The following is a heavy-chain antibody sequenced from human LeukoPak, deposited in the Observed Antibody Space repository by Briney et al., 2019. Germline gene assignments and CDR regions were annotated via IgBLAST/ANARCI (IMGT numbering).Heavy chain of an antibody. J-gene: IGHJ3*02. D-gene: IGHD1-26*01. Sequence: ASVKVSCKASGYTFTGYYMHWVRQAPGQGLEWMGWINPNSGGTNYAQKFQGRVTMTRNTSINTAYMELSRLRSDDTAVYYCARDRLYSGSYYDAFDIWGQGTMVTVSS. CDR1: GYTFTGYY. CDR3: ARDRLYSGSYYDAFDI. CDR2: INPNSGGT. V-gene: IGHV1-2*02.